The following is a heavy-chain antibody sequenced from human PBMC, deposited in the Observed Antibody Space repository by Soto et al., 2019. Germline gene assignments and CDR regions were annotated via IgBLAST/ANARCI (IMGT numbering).Heavy chain of an antibody. Sequence: EVQLVESGGVVVQPGGSLRLSCAASGFTFDDYAMHWVRQAPGKGLEWVSLISWDGSSTYYADSVKGRFTISRDNSKNSLYLQMNSLRAEDTALYYCAKDLTTYSGSCPGYWGQGTLVTVSS. CDR1: GFTFDDYA. V-gene: IGHV3-43D*04. CDR3: AKDLTTYSGSCPGY. CDR2: ISWDGSST. J-gene: IGHJ4*01. D-gene: IGHD1-26*01.